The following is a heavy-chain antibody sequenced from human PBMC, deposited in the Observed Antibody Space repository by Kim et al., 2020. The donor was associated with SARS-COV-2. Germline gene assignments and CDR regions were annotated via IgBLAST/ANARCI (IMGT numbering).Heavy chain of an antibody. D-gene: IGHD6-13*01. CDR3: ARDGVYSSSWYGYWYFDL. Sequence: GGSLRLSCAASGFTFSSYWMSWVRQAPGKGLEWVANIKQDGSEKYYVDSVKGRFTISRDNAKNSLYLQMNSLRAEDTAVYYCARDGVYSSSWYGYWYFDLWGRGTLVTVSS. J-gene: IGHJ2*01. CDR1: GFTFSSYW. V-gene: IGHV3-7*03. CDR2: IKQDGSEK.